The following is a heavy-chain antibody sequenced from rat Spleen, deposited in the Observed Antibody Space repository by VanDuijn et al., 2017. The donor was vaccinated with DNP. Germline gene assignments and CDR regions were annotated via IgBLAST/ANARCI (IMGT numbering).Heavy chain of an antibody. Sequence: EVQLVESGGGLVQPGNSLKLSCAASGFTFSDYAMAWVRQSPKKGLEWVATIIYDGSSTYYRDSVRGRFTISRDYARSTLYLQMDSLRSEDTATYYCATSGGAWGQGTSVTVSS. D-gene: IGHD4-3*01. V-gene: IGHV5S10*01. J-gene: IGHJ4*01. CDR1: GFTFSDYA. CDR2: IIYDGSST. CDR3: ATSGGA.